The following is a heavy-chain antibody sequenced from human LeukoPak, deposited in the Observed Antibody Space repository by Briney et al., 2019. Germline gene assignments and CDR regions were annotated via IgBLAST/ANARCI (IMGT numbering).Heavy chain of an antibody. CDR1: GGSISSSNW. CDR2: IYHSGST. J-gene: IGHJ6*03. Sequence: SETLSLTCAVSGGSISSSNWWSWVRQPPGKGLEWIGEIYHSGSTNYNPSLKSRVTISVDKSKNQFSLKLSSVTAADTAVYYCARVPANYYYYMDVWGKGTTVTVSS. V-gene: IGHV4-4*02. CDR3: ARVPANYYYYMDV.